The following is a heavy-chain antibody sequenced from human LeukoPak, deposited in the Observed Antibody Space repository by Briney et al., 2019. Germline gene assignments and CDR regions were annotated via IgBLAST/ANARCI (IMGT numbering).Heavy chain of an antibody. Sequence: GGSLRLSCAASGFTFNSYSMNWVRQAPGKGLEWVSSISSSSSYTYYADSVKGRFTISRDNAKNSLYLQMNSLRAEDTAVYYCARVGRGYVWGSYRHTPFDYWGQGTLVTVSS. CDR1: GFTFNSYS. CDR2: ISSSSSYT. J-gene: IGHJ4*02. V-gene: IGHV3-21*01. D-gene: IGHD3-16*02. CDR3: ARVGRGYVWGSYRHTPFDY.